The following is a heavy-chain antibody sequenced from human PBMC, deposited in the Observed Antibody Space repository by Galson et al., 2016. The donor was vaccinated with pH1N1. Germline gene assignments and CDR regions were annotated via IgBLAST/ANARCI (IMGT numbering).Heavy chain of an antibody. V-gene: IGHV3-49*03. D-gene: IGHD3-10*01. J-gene: IGHJ5*02. CDR1: GLPFDDYY. CDR3: TSLRFGHNWFDP. CDR2: IRGKRFGQTT. Sequence: SLRLSCAASGLPFDDYYFMWIRQAPDRGLEWVSFIRGKRFGQTTEHAASVKGRFSISRDNSKNTAYLQMSSLKVDDTAIYYCTSLRFGHNWFDPWGQGSLVIVS.